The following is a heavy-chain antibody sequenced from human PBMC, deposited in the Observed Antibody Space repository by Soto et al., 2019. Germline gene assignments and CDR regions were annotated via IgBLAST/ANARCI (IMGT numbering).Heavy chain of an antibody. Sequence: QVQLVQSGAEVKKPGASVKISCKASGYTFTSYALHWVRQAPGQRLEWMGWINAGNGNTKYSKKFQGRVTITRDTTASTAYMELSSLRSEDTAVYYCARDSGRMDVWGQGTTVTVSS. CDR1: GYTFTSYA. CDR3: ARDSGRMDV. CDR2: INAGNGNT. V-gene: IGHV1-3*01. J-gene: IGHJ6*02.